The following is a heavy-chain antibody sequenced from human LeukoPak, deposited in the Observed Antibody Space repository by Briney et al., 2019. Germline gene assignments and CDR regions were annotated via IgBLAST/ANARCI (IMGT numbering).Heavy chain of an antibody. CDR2: INHSRST. Sequence: SETLSLTCAVYGGSFSGYYWSWIRQPPGKGLEWIGEINHSRSTNYNPSLKSRVTISVDTSKNQFSLKLSSVTAADTAVYYRAKDPNGDYVGAFDFWGRGTMVTVSS. CDR3: AKDPNGDYVGAFDF. V-gene: IGHV4-34*01. J-gene: IGHJ3*01. CDR1: GGSFSGYY. D-gene: IGHD4-17*01.